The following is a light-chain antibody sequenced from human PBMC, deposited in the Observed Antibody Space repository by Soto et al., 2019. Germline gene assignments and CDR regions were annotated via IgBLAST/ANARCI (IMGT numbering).Light chain of an antibody. V-gene: IGLV2-14*01. J-gene: IGLJ1*01. CDR3: SSYTSSSTYV. CDR1: SSDVGGYNY. CDR2: DVS. Sequence: QSVLTQPASVSGSPGQSITISCTGTSSDVGGYNYVSWYQQYPGKAPKVMIYDVSNRPSGVSNRFSGSKSGNTASLTISGLRAEDEADYYCSSYTSSSTYVFGSGTKVTVL.